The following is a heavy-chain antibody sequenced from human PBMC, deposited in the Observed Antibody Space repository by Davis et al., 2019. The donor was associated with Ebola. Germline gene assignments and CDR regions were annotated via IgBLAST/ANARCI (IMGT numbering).Heavy chain of an antibody. CDR1: GGSISSGDYY. J-gene: IGHJ4*02. V-gene: IGHV4-30-4*08. CDR2: IYYSGST. D-gene: IGHD2-2*01. CDR3: ARVREYCSSTSCSSAADY. Sequence: PSETLSLTCTVSGGSISSGDYYWSWIRQPPGKGLEWIGYIYYSGSTYYNPSLKSRVTISVDTSKNQFSLKLSSVTAADTAVYYCARVREYCSSTSCSSAADYWGQGTLVTVSS.